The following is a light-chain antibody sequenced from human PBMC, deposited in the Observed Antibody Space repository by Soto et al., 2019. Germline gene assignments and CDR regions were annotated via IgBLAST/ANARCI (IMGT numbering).Light chain of an antibody. V-gene: IGKV4-1*01. CDR1: QSVLYSSNNKNF. J-gene: IGKJ4*01. CDR2: WAS. CDR3: QQYHSSPLT. Sequence: DIVMTQSPDSLAVSLGERATINCKSSQSVLYSSNNKNFLAWYQQKPGHPPKLLFYWASTRESGVPDRFSGSGSGTDFTLTISSLQAEDVALYYCQQYHSSPLTFGGGTRVEIK.